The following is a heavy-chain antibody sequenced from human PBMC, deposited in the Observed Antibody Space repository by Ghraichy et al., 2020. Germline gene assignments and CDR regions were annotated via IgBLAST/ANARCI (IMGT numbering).Heavy chain of an antibody. D-gene: IGHD2-2*03. V-gene: IGHV3-15*01. CDR3: TWMGSVPRFDR. Sequence: GGSLRLSCVASGLIFSDAYMSWVRQAPGKGLEWVGRIKGKNDAGATDYAAPVKGRFTIARDDSRNTLYLQMNSLKIEDTAVYYCTWMGSVPRFDRWGQGTLVTVSS. CDR2: IKGKNDAGAT. J-gene: IGHJ4*02. CDR1: GLIFSDAY.